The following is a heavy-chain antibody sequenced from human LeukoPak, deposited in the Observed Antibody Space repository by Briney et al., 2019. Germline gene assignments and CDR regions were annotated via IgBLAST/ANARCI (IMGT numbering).Heavy chain of an antibody. V-gene: IGHV3-9*01. CDR2: ISWNSGSI. Sequence: GRSLRLSCAASGFTFDDYAMHWVRQAPGKGLEWVSGISWNSGSIGYADSVKGRFTISRDNAKNSLYLQMNSLRAEDTAVYYCARDGGASGSYYPMNYFDYWGQGTLVTVSS. CDR3: ARDGGASGSYYPMNYFDY. J-gene: IGHJ4*02. D-gene: IGHD1-26*01. CDR1: GFTFDDYA.